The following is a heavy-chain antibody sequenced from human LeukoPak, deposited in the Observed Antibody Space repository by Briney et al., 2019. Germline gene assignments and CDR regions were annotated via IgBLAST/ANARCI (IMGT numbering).Heavy chain of an antibody. D-gene: IGHD3-22*01. V-gene: IGHV3-48*04. CDR1: GFTFSSYS. CDR3: ARDLHNYYDSSGYYFDY. CDR2: ISSSSSTI. Sequence: GGSLRLSCAASGFTFSSYSMNWVRQAPGKGLEWVSYISSSSSTIYYADSVKGRFTISRDNAKNSLYLQMNSLRAEDTAVYYCARDLHNYYDSSGYYFDYWGQGTLVTVSS. J-gene: IGHJ4*02.